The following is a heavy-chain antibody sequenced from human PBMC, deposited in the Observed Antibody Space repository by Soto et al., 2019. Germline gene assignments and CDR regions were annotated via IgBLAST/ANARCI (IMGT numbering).Heavy chain of an antibody. J-gene: IGHJ4*02. Sequence: SETLSLTCTVSGDSMTSGDYSWSWIRQPPGKGLEWLGYIYRTGNTHYSPSLKSRVSISQDRSKNQFSLELTSVTAADKAVYYCARGDYQYSIDYWGQGTLVTVSS. V-gene: IGHV4-30-2*01. CDR2: IYRTGNT. CDR1: GDSMTSGDYS. D-gene: IGHD2-2*01. CDR3: ARGDYQYSIDY.